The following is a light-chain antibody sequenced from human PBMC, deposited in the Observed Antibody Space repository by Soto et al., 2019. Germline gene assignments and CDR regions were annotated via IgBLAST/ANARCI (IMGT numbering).Light chain of an antibody. J-gene: IGLJ2*01. CDR3: SSYTSSSALLL. CDR2: DVS. CDR1: SSDVGGFDS. V-gene: IGLV2-14*01. Sequence: QSALTQPASVSGSPGQSITISCTGTSSDVGGFDSVSWYQQHPGKAPKLMIYDVSSRPSGVFNRFSGSKSGNTASLTISGLQAEDEADYYCSSYTSSSALLLFGGGTKLTVL.